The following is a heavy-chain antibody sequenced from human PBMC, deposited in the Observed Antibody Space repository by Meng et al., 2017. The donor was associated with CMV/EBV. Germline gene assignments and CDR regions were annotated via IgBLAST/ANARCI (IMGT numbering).Heavy chain of an antibody. CDR2: IIPILGIA. D-gene: IGHD4-11*01. CDR1: GYTFTSYD. Sequence: SVKVSCKASGYTFTSYDINWVRQATGQGLEWMGGIIPILGIANYAQKFQGRVTITADKSTSTAYMELSSLRSEDTAVYYCARSTVTRRGPGAPNYYYYGMDVWGQGTTVTVSS. V-gene: IGHV1-69*10. J-gene: IGHJ6*02. CDR3: ARSTVTRRGPGAPNYYYYGMDV.